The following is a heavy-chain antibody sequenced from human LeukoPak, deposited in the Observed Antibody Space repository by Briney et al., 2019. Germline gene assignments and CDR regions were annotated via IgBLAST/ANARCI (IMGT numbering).Heavy chain of an antibody. CDR2: ISGSGGST. J-gene: IGHJ4*02. CDR1: GFTFSSYA. CDR3: ANPPDYGSYGGNSGLVVY. Sequence: GGSLRLSRAASGFTFSSYAMSWVRQAPGKGLEWVSAISGSGGSTYYADSVKGRFTISRDNSKNTLYLQMNSLRAEDTAVYYCANPPDYGSYGGNSGLVVYWGQGTLVTVSS. V-gene: IGHV3-23*01. D-gene: IGHD4-23*01.